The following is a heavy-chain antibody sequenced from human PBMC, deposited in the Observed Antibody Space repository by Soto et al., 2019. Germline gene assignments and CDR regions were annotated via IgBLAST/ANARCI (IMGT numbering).Heavy chain of an antibody. CDR3: AASDSAYGDFNFDY. CDR2: IKKDGSEK. J-gene: IGHJ4*02. D-gene: IGHD4-17*01. Sequence: EVQLVESGGGLVQPGGSLRLSCAASGFTFSSYWMTWVRQAPGKGLEWVANIKKDGSEKYYVDSVKGRFTISRDNAKNSLYLQMNSLRAEDTAVYYCAASDSAYGDFNFDYWGQGTLVTVSS. CDR1: GFTFSSYW. V-gene: IGHV3-7*01.